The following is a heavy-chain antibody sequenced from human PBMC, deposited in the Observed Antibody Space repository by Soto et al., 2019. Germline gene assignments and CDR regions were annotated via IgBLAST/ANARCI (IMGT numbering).Heavy chain of an antibody. CDR3: ANARGTLVETDY. V-gene: IGHV3-30*18. J-gene: IGHJ4*02. CDR2: ISYDGSNE. CDR1: GFSFSDHG. Sequence: QVQLVESGGGVVQPGKSLRLSCAASGFSFSDHGMHWVRQAPGKGLEWVASISYDGSNEYYADSVKGRFTISRDNSKNTLFFQVNRLRAEDRAVYYCANARGTLVETDYWRQGTPVTVSA. D-gene: IGHD6-6*01.